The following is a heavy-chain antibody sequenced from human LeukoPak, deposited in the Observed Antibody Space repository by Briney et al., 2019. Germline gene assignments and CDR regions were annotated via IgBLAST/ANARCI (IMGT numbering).Heavy chain of an antibody. Sequence: PSETLSLTCTVSGGSINSHYWSWIRQSPGKGLAWIGDIYYSGSTKYNPSLKSRVTISVDTPKNDLSLRLTSVLAADTAIYYCVRRDNTGWNYFDCWGQGILVTVSS. V-gene: IGHV4-59*08. D-gene: IGHD6-19*01. CDR3: VRRDNTGWNYFDC. J-gene: IGHJ4*02. CDR1: GGSINSHY. CDR2: IYYSGST.